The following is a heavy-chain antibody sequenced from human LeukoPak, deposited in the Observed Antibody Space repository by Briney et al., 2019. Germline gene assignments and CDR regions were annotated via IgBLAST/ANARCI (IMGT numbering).Heavy chain of an antibody. J-gene: IGHJ4*02. CDR3: ARDTGWGFDY. CDR1: GFTFSSYG. D-gene: IGHD6-19*01. Sequence: GGSLRLSCAASGFTFSSYGMHWVRQAPGKGLEWVANIKQDESEKYYVDSVKGRFTISRDNAKNSLYLQMHSLRAEGTAVYYCARDTGWGFDYWGQGTLVTVSS. V-gene: IGHV3-7*01. CDR2: IKQDESEK.